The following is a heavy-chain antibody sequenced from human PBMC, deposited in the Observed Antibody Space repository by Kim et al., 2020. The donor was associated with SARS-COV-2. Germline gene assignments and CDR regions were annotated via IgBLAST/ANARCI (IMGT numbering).Heavy chain of an antibody. Sequence: SETLSLTCTVSGGSISSGGYYWSWIRQHPGKGLEWIGYIYYSGSTYYNPSLKSRVTISVDTSKNQFSLKLSSVTAADTAVYYCASLEYYYDSSGHRNAFDIWGQGTMVTVSS. J-gene: IGHJ3*02. V-gene: IGHV4-31*03. CDR2: IYYSGST. CDR3: ASLEYYYDSSGHRNAFDI. D-gene: IGHD3-22*01. CDR1: GGSISSGGYY.